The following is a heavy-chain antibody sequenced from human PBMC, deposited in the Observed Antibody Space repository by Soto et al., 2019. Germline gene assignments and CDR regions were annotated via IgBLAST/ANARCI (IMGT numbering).Heavy chain of an antibody. V-gene: IGHV4-39*07. CDR3: ARQDRVVVEGRWFDP. CDR1: GGSISGSYYY. Sequence: SETLSLTCAVSGGSISGSYYYWAWLRQSPGKGPEWIGSVFYTGFTSYNPSLKSRLTISVDKSKNQFSLNLTSVTAADTAVYYCARQDRVVVEGRWFDPWGQGTLVTVSS. D-gene: IGHD2-15*01. CDR2: VFYTGFT. J-gene: IGHJ5*02.